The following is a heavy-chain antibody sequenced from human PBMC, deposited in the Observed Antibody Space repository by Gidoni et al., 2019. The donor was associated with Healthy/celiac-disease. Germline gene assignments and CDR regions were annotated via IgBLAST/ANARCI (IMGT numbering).Heavy chain of an antibody. CDR2: IYYSGST. CDR1: GGSISSSSYY. Sequence: QLQLQEPRPGLVKPSETLSLTCTVAGGSISSSSYYWGRIRQRPGKGLEWIGSIYYSGSTYYNPSLKSRVTISVDTSKTQFSVKLSSVTAADTAVYYCARPGIPELYYYGSGSEYYFDYWGQGTLVTVSS. J-gene: IGHJ4*02. V-gene: IGHV4-39*01. D-gene: IGHD3-10*01. CDR3: ARPGIPELYYYGSGSEYYFDY.